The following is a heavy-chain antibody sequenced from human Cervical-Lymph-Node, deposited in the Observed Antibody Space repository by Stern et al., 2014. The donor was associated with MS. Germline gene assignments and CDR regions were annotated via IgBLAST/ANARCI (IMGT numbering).Heavy chain of an antibody. J-gene: IGHJ4*02. Sequence: QVQLVQSGAEVKKPVASVKVSCKASGYTFTSYDINWVRQCTGQGLEWMGWMNPYSGNAVYAQKFQGRVTMTRDTSTSTAYLELTSLRSEDTAVFYCARGRELLSLDYWGQGTLVTVSS. V-gene: IGHV1-8*01. CDR1: GYTFTSYD. CDR3: ARGRELLSLDY. CDR2: MNPYSGNA. D-gene: IGHD1-26*01.